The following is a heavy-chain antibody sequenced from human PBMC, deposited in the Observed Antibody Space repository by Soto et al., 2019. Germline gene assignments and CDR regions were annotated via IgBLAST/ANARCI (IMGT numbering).Heavy chain of an antibody. CDR2: ISYDESNK. D-gene: IGHD4-4*01. CDR1: GFTFSSYA. V-gene: IGHV3-30-3*01. CDR3: ARDGQYSNYGGYYYGMDV. J-gene: IGHJ6*02. Sequence: QVQLVESGGGVVQPGRSLRLSCAASGFTFSSYAMHWVRQAPGKGLEWVAVISYDESNKYYADSVKGRFTISGDNSKNTLYLQMNSLRAEDTAVYYCARDGQYSNYGGYYYGMDVWGQGTTVTVSS.